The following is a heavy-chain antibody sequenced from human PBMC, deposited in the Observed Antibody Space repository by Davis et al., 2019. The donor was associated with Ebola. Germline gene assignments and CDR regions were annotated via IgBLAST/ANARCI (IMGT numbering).Heavy chain of an antibody. V-gene: IGHV3-30*03. CDR2: ISYDGSKT. CDR3: ARSLGDIALVPAALVPDY. Sequence: GESLKISCAVSGFTFSSCGMHWVRQAPGKGLEWVAVISYDGSKTYYGDSVKGRFTISRDNARSSLSLQMNSLRDEDSAVYYCARSLGDIALVPAALVPDYWGQGTLVTVTS. CDR1: GFTFSSCG. D-gene: IGHD2-2*01. J-gene: IGHJ4*02.